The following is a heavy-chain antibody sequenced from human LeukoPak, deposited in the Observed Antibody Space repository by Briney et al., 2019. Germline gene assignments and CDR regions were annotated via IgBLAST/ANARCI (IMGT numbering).Heavy chain of an antibody. CDR2: INHSGST. CDR1: GGSISSSSYY. Sequence: PSETLSLTCTVSGGSISSSSYYWSWIRQPPGKGLEWIGEINHSGSTNYNPSLKSRVTISVDTSKNQFSLKLSSVTAADTAVYYCARRRIAAAGGFDYWGQGTLVTVSS. J-gene: IGHJ4*02. V-gene: IGHV4-39*07. CDR3: ARRRIAAAGGFDY. D-gene: IGHD6-13*01.